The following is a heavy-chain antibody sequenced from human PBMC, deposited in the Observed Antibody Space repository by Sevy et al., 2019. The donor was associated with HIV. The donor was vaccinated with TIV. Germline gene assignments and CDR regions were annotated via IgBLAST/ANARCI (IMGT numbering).Heavy chain of an antibody. CDR1: GFTFGDYA. CDR2: IRSIAYGGTT. V-gene: IGHV3-49*04. Sequence: GGSLRLSCTASGFTFGDYAMSWVRQAPGKGLEWVGFIRSIAYGGTTEYAASVKGRFTISRDDSKSIAYLQMNSLKTEDTAVYYCTGSSSGYSANFDYWGHGTLVTVSS. J-gene: IGHJ4*01. D-gene: IGHD3-22*01. CDR3: TGSSSGYSANFDY.